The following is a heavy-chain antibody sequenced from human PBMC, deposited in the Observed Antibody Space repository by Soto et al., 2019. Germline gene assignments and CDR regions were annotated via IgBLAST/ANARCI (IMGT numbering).Heavy chain of an antibody. Sequence: PGGSLRLSCAASGFTFSSYSRNWVRQARGKGLEWVSYISSSSSTIYYADSVKGRFTISRDNAKNSLYLQMNSLRDEDTAVYYCARGRAYYDILTGPRHWFDPWGQGTLVTVYS. V-gene: IGHV3-48*02. CDR2: ISSSSSTI. J-gene: IGHJ5*02. D-gene: IGHD3-9*01. CDR1: GFTFSSYS. CDR3: ARGRAYYDILTGPRHWFDP.